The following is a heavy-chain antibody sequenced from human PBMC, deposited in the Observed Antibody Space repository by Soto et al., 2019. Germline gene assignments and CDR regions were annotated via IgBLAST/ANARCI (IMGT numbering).Heavy chain of an antibody. J-gene: IGHJ4*02. V-gene: IGHV4-34*01. CDR1: GGSFSGYY. CDR3: ARVGLRSYDY. D-gene: IGHD3-3*01. Sequence: SETLSLTCAVYGGSFSGYYWSWIRQPPGKGLEWIGEINHSGSTNYNPSLKSRVTISVDTSKNQFSLKLSSVTAADTAVYYCARVGLRSYDYWGQGTLVTVSS. CDR2: INHSGST.